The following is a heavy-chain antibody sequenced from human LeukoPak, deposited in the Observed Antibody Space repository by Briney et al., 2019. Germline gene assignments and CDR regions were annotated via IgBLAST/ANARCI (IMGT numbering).Heavy chain of an antibody. D-gene: IGHD6-13*01. V-gene: IGHV1-2*06. J-gene: IGHJ5*02. CDR2: INPNSGGT. Sequence: ASVKVSCKASGYTFTGYYMHWVRQAPGQGLEWMGRINPNSGGTNYAQKFQGRVTMTRDTSISTAYMELSRLRSDDTAVYYCARDLRADPNWFDPWGQGTLVTVSS. CDR3: ARDLRADPNWFDP. CDR1: GYTFTGYY.